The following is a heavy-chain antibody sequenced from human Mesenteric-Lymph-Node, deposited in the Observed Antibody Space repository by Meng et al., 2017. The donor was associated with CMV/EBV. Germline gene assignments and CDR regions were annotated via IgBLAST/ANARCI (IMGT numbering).Heavy chain of an antibody. CDR2: ISTSGNTM. CDR3: ARVSPITAMVTADYFDY. V-gene: IGHV3-48*03. D-gene: IGHD5-18*01. J-gene: IGHJ4*02. Sequence: GESLKISCAGSGFTFSSYEMNWVRQAPGKGLEWVSYISTSGNTMYYADSVKGRFTISRDNAKNSLYLQMNSLRAEDTAVYYCARVSPITAMVTADYFDYWGQGTLVTVSS. CDR1: GFTFSSYE.